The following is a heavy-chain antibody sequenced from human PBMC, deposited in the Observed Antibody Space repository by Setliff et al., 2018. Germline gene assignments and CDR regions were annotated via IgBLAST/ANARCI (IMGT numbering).Heavy chain of an antibody. D-gene: IGHD3-22*01. V-gene: IGHV4-38-2*02. CDR1: DFSINSGYY. J-gene: IGHJ6*03. CDR3: ARAKPHYYDSSGYYEGSMDV. CDR2: IYRNGNT. Sequence: PSETLSLTCSVSDFSINSGYYWGWIRQSPGEGLEWIGSIYRNGNTYYNPSLKSRVTISVDTSKNQFSLQLSSVTAEDTAVYYCARAKPHYYDSSGYYEGSMDVWGKGTTVTVSS.